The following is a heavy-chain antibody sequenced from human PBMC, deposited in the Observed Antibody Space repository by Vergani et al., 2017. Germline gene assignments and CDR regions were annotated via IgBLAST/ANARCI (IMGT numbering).Heavy chain of an antibody. Sequence: QEQLVQSGAEVKKPGSSVKVSCKASGGTFSSYAISWVRQAPGQGLEWMEGIIPIFGTANYAQKFQGRVTITADESTSTAYMELSSLRSEDTAVYYCAREGLVGATPYYYMDVWGKGTTVTVSS. CDR3: AREGLVGATPYYYMDV. V-gene: IGHV1-69*01. J-gene: IGHJ6*03. CDR2: IIPIFGTA. D-gene: IGHD1-26*01. CDR1: GGTFSSYA.